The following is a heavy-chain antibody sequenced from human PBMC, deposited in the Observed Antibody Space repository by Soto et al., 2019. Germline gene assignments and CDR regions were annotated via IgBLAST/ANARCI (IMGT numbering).Heavy chain of an antibody. CDR3: ARDYYDGSGYYLPAYYFDY. J-gene: IGHJ4*02. Sequence: EVQLVESGGGLVQPGGSLRLSCAASGFTFSSYSMNWVRQAPGKGLEWVSYISSSSSTIYYADSVKGRFTISRDNAKNSLYLQMNSLRDEDTAVYYCARDYYDGSGYYLPAYYFDYWGQGTLVTVSS. CDR2: ISSSSSTI. V-gene: IGHV3-48*02. CDR1: GFTFSSYS. D-gene: IGHD3-22*01.